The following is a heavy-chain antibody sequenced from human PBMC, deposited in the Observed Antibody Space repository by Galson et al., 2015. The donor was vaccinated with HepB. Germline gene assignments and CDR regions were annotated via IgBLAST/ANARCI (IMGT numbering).Heavy chain of an antibody. CDR2: ISSSSSYI. J-gene: IGHJ6*03. Sequence: SLRLSCAASGFTFSSYSMNRVRQAPGKGLEWVSSISSSSSYIYYADSVKGRFTISRDNAKNSLYLQMNSLRAEDTAVYYCARGAHYYYYMDVWGKGTTVTVSS. CDR3: ARGAHYYYYMDV. CDR1: GFTFSSYS. V-gene: IGHV3-21*01.